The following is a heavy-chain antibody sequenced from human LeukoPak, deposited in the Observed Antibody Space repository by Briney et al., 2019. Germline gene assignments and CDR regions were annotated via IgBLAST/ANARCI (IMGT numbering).Heavy chain of an antibody. J-gene: IGHJ6*02. CDR1: GGSFSGYY. V-gene: IGHV4-34*01. Sequence: SETLSLTCAVYGGSFSGYYWSWIRQPPGKGLEWIGEINHSGSTNYNPSLKSRATISVDTSKNQFSLKLSSVTAADTAVYYCARDSAAGNYCYGMDVWGQGTTVTVSS. CDR3: ARDSAAGNYCYGMDV. D-gene: IGHD6-13*01. CDR2: INHSGST.